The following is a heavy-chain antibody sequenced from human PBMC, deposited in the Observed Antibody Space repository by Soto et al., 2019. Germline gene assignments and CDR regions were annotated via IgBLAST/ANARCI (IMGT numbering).Heavy chain of an antibody. CDR3: AKGRGALAVVSNWFAP. D-gene: IGHD6-19*01. CDR1: GFTFEDSA. J-gene: IGHJ5*02. V-gene: IGHV3-9*01. CDR2: INWNSGSV. Sequence: EVQLVESGGGLVQPGRSLRLSCAAFGFTFEDSAMHWIRQTPGKGLEWVAGINWNSGSVGYADSVKGRFTISRDNANNTLFLQMDSLRAEDAALYYCAKGRGALAVVSNWFAPWGKGTLVPVSS.